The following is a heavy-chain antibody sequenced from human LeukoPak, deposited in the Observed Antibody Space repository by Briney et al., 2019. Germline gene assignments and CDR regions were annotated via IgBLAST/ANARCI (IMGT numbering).Heavy chain of an antibody. CDR1: GGSISSYY. J-gene: IGHJ5*02. CDR3: ARGREMAVSGRPFDP. CDR2: IYYSGST. D-gene: IGHD5-24*01. V-gene: IGHV4-59*01. Sequence: PSETLSLTCTVSGGSISSYYWSWIRQPPGKGLEWIGYIYYSGSTNYNPSLKSPVTISVDTSKNQFSLKLSSVTVADTAVYYCARGREMAVSGRPFDPWGQGTLVTVSS.